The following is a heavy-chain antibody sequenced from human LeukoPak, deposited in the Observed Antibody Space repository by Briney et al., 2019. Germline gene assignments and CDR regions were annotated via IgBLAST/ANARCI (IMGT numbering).Heavy chain of an antibody. J-gene: IGHJ4*02. CDR1: GFTFSSDW. V-gene: IGHV3-7*01. CDR2: IKQDGSEK. CDR3: ARAMEPYYDRNGCDY. Sequence: PGGSLRLSCVPSGFTFSSDWMSWLGRAPGKGLEWVANIKQDGSEKYYVGSVKGRFIISRDNAKTSLYLQMNSLRAEDTAVYYCARAMEPYYDRNGCDYWGQGTPVTVSS. D-gene: IGHD3-22*01.